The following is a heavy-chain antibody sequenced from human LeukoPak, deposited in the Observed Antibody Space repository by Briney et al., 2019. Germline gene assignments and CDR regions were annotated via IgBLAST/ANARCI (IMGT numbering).Heavy chain of an antibody. CDR2: IHTSGST. Sequence: SETLSLTCTVSGASFNSYYWSWLRQPAGKGLEWIGRIHTSGSTDYSPSLQSRVTISIDTSQKQFSLNLSSVTAADTAVYYCASDIVYLPDEDYGWGQGTLVTVSS. D-gene: IGHD4-17*01. V-gene: IGHV4-4*07. CDR1: GASFNSYY. CDR3: ASDIVYLPDEDYG. J-gene: IGHJ4*02.